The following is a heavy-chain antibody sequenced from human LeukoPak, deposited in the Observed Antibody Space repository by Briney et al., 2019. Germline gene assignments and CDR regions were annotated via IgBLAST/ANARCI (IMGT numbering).Heavy chain of an antibody. CDR1: GFTFSSYS. D-gene: IGHD4-17*01. Sequence: PGGSLRLSCAASGFTFSSYSMNWVRQAPGKGLEWVSSISGSSSYIYYADSAKGRFTISRDNAKISLYLQMNSLRAEDTAVYYCAKDVRGGDHGDYTFQQWGQGTLVTVSS. J-gene: IGHJ1*01. CDR2: ISGSSSYI. CDR3: AKDVRGGDHGDYTFQQ. V-gene: IGHV3-21*01.